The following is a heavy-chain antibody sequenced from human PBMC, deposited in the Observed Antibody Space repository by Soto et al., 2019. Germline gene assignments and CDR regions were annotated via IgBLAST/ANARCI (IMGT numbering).Heavy chain of an antibody. Sequence: SETLSLTCAVYGGPFSAYYLTWIRQSPGKGLEWIGEIHHSGGPKYNPSLKSRVTISADTPKNQFSLELSSVTAADTAVYYCASYGSGSYYNGYYFDYWGQGTLVTVSS. CDR3: ASYGSGSYYNGYYFDY. J-gene: IGHJ4*02. V-gene: IGHV4-34*01. CDR2: IHHSGGP. CDR1: GGPFSAYY. D-gene: IGHD3-10*01.